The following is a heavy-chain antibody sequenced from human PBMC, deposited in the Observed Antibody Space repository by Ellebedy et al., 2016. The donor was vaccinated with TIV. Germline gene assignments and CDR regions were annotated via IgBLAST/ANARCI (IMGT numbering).Heavy chain of an antibody. CDR3: SRWGDSSMSGMDV. J-gene: IGHJ6*02. Sequence: GESLKISCAASGFTFSDYWMRWVRQTPEKGLEWVANIKQDGSEIYYVDSVKGRFTVSRDNAKNSLYLQMNSLRGEDTAVYYCSRWGDSSMSGMDVWGQGTTVTVSS. V-gene: IGHV3-7*01. CDR2: IKQDGSEI. CDR1: GFTFSDYW. D-gene: IGHD2/OR15-2a*01.